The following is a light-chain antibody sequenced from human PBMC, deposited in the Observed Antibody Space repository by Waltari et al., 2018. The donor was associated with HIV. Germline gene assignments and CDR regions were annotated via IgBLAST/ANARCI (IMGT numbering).Light chain of an antibody. CDR2: AAS. CDR1: QSISNY. CDR3: QQSYSTPQT. J-gene: IGKJ1*01. Sequence: DIQMTQFPSSLSASVGDRVTITCRASQSISNYLNWYQQKPGKAPKVLIYAASSLQSGVPSRFSGSGSGTDFILTISSLQPEDFATYYCQQSYSTPQTFGQGTKVEIK. V-gene: IGKV1-39*01.